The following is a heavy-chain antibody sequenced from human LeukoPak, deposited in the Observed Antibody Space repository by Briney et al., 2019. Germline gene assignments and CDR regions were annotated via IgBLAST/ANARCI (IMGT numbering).Heavy chain of an antibody. D-gene: IGHD6-19*01. Sequence: GSLRLSCAASGFTFSDYYMSWIRQAPGKGLEWVSAISGSGGSTYYADSVKGRFTISRDNSKNTLYLQMNSLRAEDTAVYYCAKMSGYSSGWYRGLGYFDYWGQGTLVTVSS. CDR3: AKMSGYSSGWYRGLGYFDY. J-gene: IGHJ4*02. V-gene: IGHV3-23*01. CDR2: ISGSGGST. CDR1: GFTFSDYY.